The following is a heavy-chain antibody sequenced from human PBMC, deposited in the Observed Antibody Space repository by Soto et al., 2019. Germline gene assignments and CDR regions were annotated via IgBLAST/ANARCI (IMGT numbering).Heavy chain of an antibody. CDR3: AREVGYYYDSSGSA. D-gene: IGHD3-22*01. Sequence: ASVKVSCKASGYTFTGYYMHWVRQAPGQGLEWMGWINPNSGGTNYAQKFQGRVTMTRDTSISTAYMELSRLRSDDTAAYYCAREVGYYYDSSGSAWGQGALVTVSS. V-gene: IGHV1-2*02. J-gene: IGHJ5*02. CDR2: INPNSGGT. CDR1: GYTFTGYY.